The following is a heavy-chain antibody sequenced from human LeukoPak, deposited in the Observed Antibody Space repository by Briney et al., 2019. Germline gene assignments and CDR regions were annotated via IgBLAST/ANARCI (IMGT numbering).Heavy chain of an antibody. V-gene: IGHV3-9*01. CDR3: AKAKGEIYYFDS. CDR1: GFTFDDYA. CDR2: IGWNTGSI. D-gene: IGHD3-16*01. J-gene: IGHJ4*02. Sequence: GGSLRLSCAASGFTFDDYAIPWVRQTPGKGLEWVSGIGWNTGSIGYADSVKGRFTISRDNAKNSLYLQMNSLTPEDTALYFCAKAKGEIYYFDSWGQGTLVTVSS.